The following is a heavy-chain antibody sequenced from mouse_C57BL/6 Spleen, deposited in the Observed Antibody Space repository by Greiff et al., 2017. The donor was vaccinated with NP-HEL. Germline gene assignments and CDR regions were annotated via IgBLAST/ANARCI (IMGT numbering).Heavy chain of an antibody. D-gene: IGHD3-2*02. J-gene: IGHJ3*01. CDR2: IYPSDSET. V-gene: IGHV1-61*01. Sequence: VQLQQPGAELVRPGSSVKLSCKASGYTFTSYWMDWVKQRPGQGLEWIGNIYPSDSETHYNQKFKDKATLTVDKSSSTAYMQLSSLTSEDSAVYYCARRDSSGFPGAYWGQGTLVTVSA. CDR3: ARRDSSGFPGAY. CDR1: GYTFTSYW.